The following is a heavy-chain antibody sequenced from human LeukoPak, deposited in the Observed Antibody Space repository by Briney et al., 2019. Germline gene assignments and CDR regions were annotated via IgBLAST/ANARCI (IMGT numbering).Heavy chain of an antibody. CDR3: AKDHYYDSSGYYGY. D-gene: IGHD3-22*01. V-gene: IGHV3-23*01. Sequence: GWSLRLSCAASGFTFSSYAMSWVRQAPGKGLEWVSAISGSGGSTYYADSVKGRFTISRDNSKNTLYLQMNSLRAEDTAVYYCAKDHYYDSSGYYGYWGQGTLVTVSS. J-gene: IGHJ4*02. CDR2: ISGSGGST. CDR1: GFTFSSYA.